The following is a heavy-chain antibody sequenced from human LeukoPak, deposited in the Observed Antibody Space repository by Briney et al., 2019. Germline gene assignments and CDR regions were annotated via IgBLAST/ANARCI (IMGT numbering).Heavy chain of an antibody. CDR2: ISVSGNT. Sequence: GGSLRLSCAASGFTFSNSWMHWARQAPGKGLEWVSAISVSGNTYHADSVKGRFTISRDSSKNTLYLQMNRLRAEDAAVYYCAKAPVTTCSGAYCYPFDYWGQGTLVTVSS. CDR3: AKAPVTTCSGAYCYPFDY. J-gene: IGHJ4*02. CDR1: GFTFSNSW. D-gene: IGHD2-21*01. V-gene: IGHV3-23*01.